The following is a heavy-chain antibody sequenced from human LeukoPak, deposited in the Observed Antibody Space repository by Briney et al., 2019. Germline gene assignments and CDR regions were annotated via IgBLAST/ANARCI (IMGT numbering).Heavy chain of an antibody. J-gene: IGHJ4*02. Sequence: PGGSLRLSCAASGFTVSSNYMSWVRQAPGKGLEWVSVIYSGGSTYYADSVKGRFTISRDNSKNTLYLQMNSLRAEDTAVYYCARDPIHPYSSSQKLDYWGQGTLVTVSS. CDR2: IYSGGST. CDR3: ARDPIHPYSSSQKLDY. CDR1: GFTVSSNY. V-gene: IGHV3-53*01. D-gene: IGHD6-6*01.